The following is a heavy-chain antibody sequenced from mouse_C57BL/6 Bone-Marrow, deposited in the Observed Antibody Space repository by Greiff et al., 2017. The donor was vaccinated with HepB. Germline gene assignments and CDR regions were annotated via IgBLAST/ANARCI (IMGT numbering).Heavy chain of an antibody. Sequence: DVKLVESGGDLVKPGGSLKLSCAASGFTFSSYGMSWVRQTPDKRLEWVATISSGGSYTYYPDSVKGRFTISRDNAKNTQYLQMSSLKSEDTAMYYCASLYYSNYLYYWGQGTTLTVSS. V-gene: IGHV5-6*02. CDR3: ASLYYSNYLYY. D-gene: IGHD2-5*01. CDR1: GFTFSSYG. J-gene: IGHJ2*01. CDR2: ISSGGSYT.